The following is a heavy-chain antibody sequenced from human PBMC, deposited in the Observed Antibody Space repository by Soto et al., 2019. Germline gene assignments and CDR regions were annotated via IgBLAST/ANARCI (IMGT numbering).Heavy chain of an antibody. D-gene: IGHD6-19*01. CDR2: ISGSGGST. CDR1: GFTFSSYA. Sequence: GSLRLSCAASGFTFSSYAMSWVRQAPGKGLEWVSAISGSGGSTYYADSVKGRFTISRDNSKNTLYLQMNSLRAEDTAVYYCAKGGIVAGTTLYYYYMDVWGKGTTVTVSS. CDR3: AKGGIVAGTTLYYYYMDV. J-gene: IGHJ6*03. V-gene: IGHV3-23*01.